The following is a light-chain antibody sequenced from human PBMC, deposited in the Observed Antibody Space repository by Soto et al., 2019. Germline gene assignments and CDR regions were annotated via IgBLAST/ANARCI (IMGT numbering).Light chain of an antibody. Sequence: IVLTQSPGTLSLSPGERTTLSCRASQSISRYLAWYQQKPGQAPRLLIYGASSRATGIPDRFSGSGSGTDFTLTISRLEPEDFAVYYCQQYGSSPPELTFGGGTKVDIK. CDR3: QQYGSSPPELT. V-gene: IGKV3-20*01. J-gene: IGKJ4*01. CDR2: GAS. CDR1: QSISRY.